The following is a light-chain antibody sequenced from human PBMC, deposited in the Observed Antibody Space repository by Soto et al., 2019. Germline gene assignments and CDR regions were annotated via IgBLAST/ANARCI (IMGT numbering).Light chain of an antibody. CDR3: QQRSNWPLT. V-gene: IGKV3-11*01. Sequence: ENVLTQSPATLSLSPGVTATLSCRASQTVSTFLAWYQHKPGQAPRLLIYDASNRATGIPARFSGSGYGTDFTLTISSLEPEDFAIYYCQQRSNWPLTFGGGTKVDIK. CDR2: DAS. CDR1: QTVSTF. J-gene: IGKJ4*01.